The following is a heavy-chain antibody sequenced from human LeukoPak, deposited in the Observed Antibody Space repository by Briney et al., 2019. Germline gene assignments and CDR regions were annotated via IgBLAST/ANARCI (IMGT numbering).Heavy chain of an antibody. CDR3: AKRYYESSGYRHFDY. V-gene: IGHV3-23*01. J-gene: IGHJ4*02. CDR1: GFAFSSCA. D-gene: IGHD3-22*01. Sequence: GGSLRLSCAAPGFAFSSCAMSWVRQAPGKGLDWVSTISGSGGSTYHADSVKGRFTISRDNSKNTLYLQMNSLRAEDTAVYYCAKRYYESSGYRHFDYWGQGTLVTVSS. CDR2: ISGSGGST.